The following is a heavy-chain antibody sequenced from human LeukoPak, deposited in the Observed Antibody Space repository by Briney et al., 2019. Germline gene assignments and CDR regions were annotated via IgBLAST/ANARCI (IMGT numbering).Heavy chain of an antibody. CDR1: GFTFSSYS. Sequence: PGGSLRLSCAASGFTFSSYSMNWVRQAPGKGLEWVSYISSSSSTIYYADSVKGRFTISRDNSKNTLYLQMNSLRAEDTAVYYCAKDLWSGYFRFDYWGQGTLVTVSS. J-gene: IGHJ4*02. D-gene: IGHD3-3*01. V-gene: IGHV3-48*01. CDR2: ISSSSSTI. CDR3: AKDLWSGYFRFDY.